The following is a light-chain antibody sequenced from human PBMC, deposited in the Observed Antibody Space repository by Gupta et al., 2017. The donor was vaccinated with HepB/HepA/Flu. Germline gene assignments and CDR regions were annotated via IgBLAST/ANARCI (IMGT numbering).Light chain of an antibody. Sequence: DIVMAQFPLPLPVIPGEPASISCRSSQSLLHSNGYNYVDWYLQKPGQSPQLLISLGSNRASGVPDRFSGSGSGTDFTLKISRVEAEDVGVYYCMQGLQIPVTFGPGTKVDIK. J-gene: IGKJ3*01. CDR2: LGS. CDR1: QSLLHSNGYNY. CDR3: MQGLQIPVT. V-gene: IGKV2-28*01.